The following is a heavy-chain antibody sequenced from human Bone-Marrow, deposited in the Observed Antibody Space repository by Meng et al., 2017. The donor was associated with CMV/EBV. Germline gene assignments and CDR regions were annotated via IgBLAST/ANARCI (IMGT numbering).Heavy chain of an antibody. J-gene: IGHJ6*02. CDR3: ARGEVSSYYGMDV. V-gene: IGHV3-74*01. CDR2: INSDGSST. Sequence: GESLKISCAASGFTFSSYWMHWVRQAPGKGLAWVSRINSDGSSTSYADSVKGRFTISRDNAKNTLYLQMNSLRAEDTAVYYCARGEVSSYYGMDVWGQGTTVTVSS. CDR1: GFTFSSYW.